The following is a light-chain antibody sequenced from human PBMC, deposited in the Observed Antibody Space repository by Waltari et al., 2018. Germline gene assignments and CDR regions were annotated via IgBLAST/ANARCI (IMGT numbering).Light chain of an antibody. Sequence: DVVMTQSALSLPVTLGQPASISCRSSQSLVHSDGNTYLNWFQQRPGQSPRRLIYKVSNRDSGVPDRFSGSGSGTDFTLKISRVEAEDVGVYYCMQGTHWLYTFGQGTKLESK. CDR1: QSLVHSDGNTY. CDR3: MQGTHWLYT. V-gene: IGKV2-30*02. CDR2: KVS. J-gene: IGKJ2*01.